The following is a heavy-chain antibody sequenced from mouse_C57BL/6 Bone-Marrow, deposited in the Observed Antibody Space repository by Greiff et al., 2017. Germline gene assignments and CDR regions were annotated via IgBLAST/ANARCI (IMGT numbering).Heavy chain of an antibody. J-gene: IGHJ1*03. Sequence: VQLQQSGAELVRPGTSVKMSCKASGYTFTNYWMGWAKQRPGHGLEWIGDIYPGGGYTNYNEKFKGKATRTADKSSSTAYMQFSRLTSEDSAIYYWARSEGCYYGGYFEVWGTGTTVTVSS. D-gene: IGHD1-1*01. CDR3: ARSEGCYYGGYFEV. CDR2: IYPGGGYT. V-gene: IGHV1-63*01. CDR1: GYTFTNYW.